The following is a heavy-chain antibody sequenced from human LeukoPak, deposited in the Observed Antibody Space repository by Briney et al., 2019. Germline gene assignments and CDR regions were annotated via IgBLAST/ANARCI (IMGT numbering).Heavy chain of an antibody. D-gene: IGHD4-17*01. CDR1: GFTFSSYG. CDR3: GKDYGDYVDYYYYGMDV. Sequence: GGSLRLSCAASGFTFSSYGMHWVRQAPGKGLEWVAVISYDGSNKYYADSVKGRFTISRGNSKNTLYLQMNSLRAEDTAVYYCGKDYGDYVDYYYYGMDVWGQGTTVTVSS. J-gene: IGHJ6*02. CDR2: ISYDGSNK. V-gene: IGHV3-30*18.